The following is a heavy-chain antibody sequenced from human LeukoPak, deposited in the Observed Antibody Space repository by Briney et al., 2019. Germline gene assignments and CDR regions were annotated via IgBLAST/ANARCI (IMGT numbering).Heavy chain of an antibody. V-gene: IGHV3-7*01. D-gene: IGHD2-21*01. CDR3: ARDLSAYCGGDCYYYYYYYMDV. Sequence: PGGSLRLSCAASGFTLSSYWMSWVRQAPGKGLEWVGNIKQEGSEKYYVDSVKGRFTISRDTAKNSLYLQMNSMRAEDTAVYYCARDLSAYCGGDCYYYYYYYMDVWGKGTTVTVSS. CDR1: GFTLSSYW. CDR2: IKQEGSEK. J-gene: IGHJ6*03.